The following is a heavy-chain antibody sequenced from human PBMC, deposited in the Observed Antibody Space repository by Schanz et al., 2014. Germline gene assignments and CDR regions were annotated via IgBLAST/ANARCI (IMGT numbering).Heavy chain of an antibody. Sequence: EVQLVESGGGLVQPGGSLRLSCAASGFSISFHWMHWVRQAPGKGPEWISHIRADGRMTNYAASVEGRFTISRDVAKNTLYLQMFSLRAEDMGVYYCAGGKTTGLAYWGQGTQVAVSS. CDR2: IRADGRMT. V-gene: IGHV3-74*02. D-gene: IGHD4-4*01. CDR3: AGGKTTGLAY. CDR1: GFSISFHW. J-gene: IGHJ4*02.